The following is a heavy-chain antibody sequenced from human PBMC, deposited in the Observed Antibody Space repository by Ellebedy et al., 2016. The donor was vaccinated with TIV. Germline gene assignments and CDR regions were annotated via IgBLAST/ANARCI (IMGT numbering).Heavy chain of an antibody. CDR2: ISSGSVSI. CDR1: GFTFNSYS. D-gene: IGHD1-26*01. J-gene: IGHJ5*02. Sequence: GESLKISCAASGFTFNSYSMNWVRQAPGKGLEWVSYISSGSVSIYYADSVKGRFTISRDNAKNSLFLQMNSLRDDDTAVYYCARGENWFDPWGQGTLVTVSS. CDR3: ARGENWFDP. V-gene: IGHV3-48*02.